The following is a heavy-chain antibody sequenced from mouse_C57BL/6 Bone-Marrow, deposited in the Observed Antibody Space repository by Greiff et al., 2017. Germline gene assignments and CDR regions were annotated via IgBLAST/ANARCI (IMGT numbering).Heavy chain of an antibody. Sequence: EVQLAESGGGLVKPGGSLKLSCAASGFTFSSYAMSWVRQTPEKRLEWVATISDGGSYTYYPDNVKGRFTISRDNAKNNLYLQMSHLKSEDTAMYYCARDTVVAHFDVWGTGTTVTVSS. D-gene: IGHD1-1*01. CDR2: ISDGGSYT. V-gene: IGHV5-4*01. CDR1: GFTFSSYA. CDR3: ARDTVVAHFDV. J-gene: IGHJ1*03.